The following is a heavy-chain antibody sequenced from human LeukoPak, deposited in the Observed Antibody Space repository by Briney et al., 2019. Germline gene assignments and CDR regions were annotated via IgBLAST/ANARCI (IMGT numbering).Heavy chain of an antibody. Sequence: SETLSLTCTVSGGSISSYYWSWIRQPAGKGLEWIGRIYTSGSTNYNPSLKSRVTMSVDTSKNQFSLKLSSVTAADTAVYYCAKTHTSPGTYYYDSSGYYFDYWGQGTLVTVSS. CDR1: GGSISSYY. J-gene: IGHJ4*02. CDR3: AKTHTSPGTYYYDSSGYYFDY. CDR2: IYTSGST. V-gene: IGHV4-4*07. D-gene: IGHD3-22*01.